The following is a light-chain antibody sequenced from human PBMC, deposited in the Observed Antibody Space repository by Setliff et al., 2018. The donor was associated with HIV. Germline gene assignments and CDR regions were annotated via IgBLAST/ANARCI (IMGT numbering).Light chain of an antibody. J-gene: IGLJ1*01. CDR3: SSYTSRNTLV. CDR2: EVS. CDR1: SSDVGGYKY. V-gene: IGLV2-14*01. Sequence: SALTQPASVSGSPGQSITISCTGTSSDVGGYKYVYWYQQHPGKAPKLMIYEVSNRPSGISNRFSGSKSGNTASLTISGLQAEDEADYYCSSYTSRNTLVFGTGTKVTV.